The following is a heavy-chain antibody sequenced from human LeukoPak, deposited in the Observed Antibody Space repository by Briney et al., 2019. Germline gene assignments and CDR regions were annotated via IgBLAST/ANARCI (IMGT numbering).Heavy chain of an antibody. CDR2: ISSSSSTI. J-gene: IGHJ4*02. CDR1: GFTFSSYE. V-gene: IGHV3-48*03. Sequence: GGSLRLSCAASGFTFSSYEMNWVRQAPGKGLEWVSYISSSSSTIYYAGSVKGRFTFSRDNSKNTLYLQMSSLRAEDTATYYCAKGDQPLMYGGAFDFWGQGTLVTVSS. D-gene: IGHD3-10*02. CDR3: AKGDQPLMYGGAFDF.